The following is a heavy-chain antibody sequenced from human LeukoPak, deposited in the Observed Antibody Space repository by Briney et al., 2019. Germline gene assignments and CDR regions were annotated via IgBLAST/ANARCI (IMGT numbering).Heavy chain of an antibody. CDR1: GGIFSSYA. D-gene: IGHD5-18*01. J-gene: IGHJ4*02. CDR3: AGRRDSYGRDPKPFDY. V-gene: IGHV1-69*05. Sequence: SVKVSCKASGGIFSSYAISWVRQAPGQGLEWMGRIIPIFGTANYAQKFQGRVTITTDESTSTAYMELSSLRSEDTAVYYCAGRRDSYGRDPKPFDYWGQGTLVTVSS. CDR2: IIPIFGTA.